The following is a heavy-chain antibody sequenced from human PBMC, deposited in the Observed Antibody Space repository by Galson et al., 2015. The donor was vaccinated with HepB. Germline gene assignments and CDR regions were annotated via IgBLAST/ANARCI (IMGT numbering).Heavy chain of an antibody. CDR3: VERAVAGPLSWFDP. CDR1: GFTFDDYA. Sequence: LRLSCAVSGFTFDDYAMSWFRQAPGKGLEWIGETNHSGNTNYNPSLKSRVTILVDTSQNQFSLKLRSVTAADTAVYYCVERAVAGPLSWFDPWSQGTLVTVSS. D-gene: IGHD6-19*01. CDR2: TNHSGNT. J-gene: IGHJ5*02. V-gene: IGHV4-34*08.